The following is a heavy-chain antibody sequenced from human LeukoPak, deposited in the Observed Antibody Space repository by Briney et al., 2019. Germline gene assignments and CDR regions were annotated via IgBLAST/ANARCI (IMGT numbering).Heavy chain of an antibody. CDR2: IKQGGSEK. V-gene: IGHV3-7*05. J-gene: IGHJ4*02. D-gene: IGHD3-16*02. CDR1: GFTFSNYW. CDR3: ARDSSPGYYDYVWGTYPRY. Sequence: GGSLRLSCAASGFTFSNYWMSWVRQAPGKGLEWVANIKQGGSEKYYVDSVKGRFTISRDNAKSSLFLQMNSLRAEDTAVYYCARDSSPGYYDYVWGTYPRYWGQGTLVTVSS.